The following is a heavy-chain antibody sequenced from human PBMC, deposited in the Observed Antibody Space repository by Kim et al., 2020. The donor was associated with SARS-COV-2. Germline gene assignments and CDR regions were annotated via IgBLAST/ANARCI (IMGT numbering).Heavy chain of an antibody. Sequence: ASVKVSCKASGYTFTSYAMHWVRQAPGQRLEWMGWINAGNGNTKYSQKFQGRVTITRDTSASTAYMELSSLRSEDTAVYYCARGNYGSGSYYNAHYYYYGMDVWGQGTTVTVSS. V-gene: IGHV1-3*01. CDR1: GYTFTSYA. CDR3: ARGNYGSGSYYNAHYYYYGMDV. D-gene: IGHD3-10*01. CDR2: INAGNGNT. J-gene: IGHJ6*02.